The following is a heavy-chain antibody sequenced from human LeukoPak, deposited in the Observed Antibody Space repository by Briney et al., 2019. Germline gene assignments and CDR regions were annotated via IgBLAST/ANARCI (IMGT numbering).Heavy chain of an antibody. V-gene: IGHV3-48*04. J-gene: IGHJ4*02. D-gene: IGHD3-9*01. CDR1: GFTFSSYW. Sequence: GGSLRLSCAASGFTFSSYWMSWVRQAPGKGLEWVSYISSSGSTIYYADSVKGRFTISRDNAKNSLYLQMNSLRAEDTAVYYCARGTNDILTSPTDYWGQGTLVTVSS. CDR2: ISSSGSTI. CDR3: ARGTNDILTSPTDY.